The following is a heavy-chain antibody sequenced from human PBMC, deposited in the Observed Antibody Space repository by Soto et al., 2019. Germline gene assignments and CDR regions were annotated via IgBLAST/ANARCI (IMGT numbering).Heavy chain of an antibody. J-gene: IGHJ6*01. CDR3: ARDRGIAARPRHYGMDV. CDR1: GYTFTSYY. V-gene: IGHV1-46*01. CDR2: INPSGGST. D-gene: IGHD6-6*01. Sequence: GASVKVSCKASGYTFTSYYMHWVRQAPGQGLEWMGIINPSGGSTSYAQKFQGRVTMTRDTSMSTVYMELSSLRSEDTAVYYCARDRGIAARPRHYGMDVWAQGTTLTVSS.